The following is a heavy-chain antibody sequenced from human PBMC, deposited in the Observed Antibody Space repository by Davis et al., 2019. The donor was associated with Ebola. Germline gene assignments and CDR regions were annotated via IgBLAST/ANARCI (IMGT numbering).Heavy chain of an antibody. D-gene: IGHD6-6*01. CDR3: AREAYSSSSYYYYGMDV. CDR1: GFTFSSYA. J-gene: IGHJ6*02. CDR2: IYSGGST. Sequence: GGSLRLSCAASGFTFSSYAMSWVRQAPGKGLEWVSVIYSGGSTYYADSVKGRFTISRDNSKNTLYLQMNSLRAEDTAVYYCAREAYSSSSYYYYGMDVWGQGTTVTVSS. V-gene: IGHV3-53*01.